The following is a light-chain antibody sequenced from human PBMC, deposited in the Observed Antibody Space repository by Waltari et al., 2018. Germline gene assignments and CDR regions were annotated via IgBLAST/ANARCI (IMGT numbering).Light chain of an antibody. J-gene: IGLJ1*01. CDR2: EVT. CDR3: SSYGDGNSLYV. CDR1: SSDVGGFNF. V-gene: IGLV2-8*01. Sequence: QSALTQPPSASGSPGQSVTISCTGTSSDVGGFNFVAWYQQHPAKAPKLIIYEVTKRPSGVPDRFSGSKSGNTASLTVSGLQADDEADYYCSSYGDGNSLYVFGTGTKVTVL.